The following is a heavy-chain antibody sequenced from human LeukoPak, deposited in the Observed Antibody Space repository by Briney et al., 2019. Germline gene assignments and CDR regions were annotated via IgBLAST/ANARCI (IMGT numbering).Heavy chain of an antibody. CDR3: VRKLSGTTYFDS. CDR1: GFTFRTFD. Sequence: PGVPLRLSCAASGFTFRTFDMNWVRQAPGKGLEWISYIHSGGTTIYYADSVKARFTISRHVVKNSLYLQMDSLRANDTAIYYCVRKLSGTTYFDSWGQVTLVT. CDR2: IHSGGTTI. V-gene: IGHV3-48*03. J-gene: IGHJ4*02. D-gene: IGHD1-1*01.